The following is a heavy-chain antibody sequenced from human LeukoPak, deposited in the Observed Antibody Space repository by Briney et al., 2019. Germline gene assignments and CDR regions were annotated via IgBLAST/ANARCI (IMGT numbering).Heavy chain of an antibody. Sequence: GESLKFSGQCPGSRSVGYWIAWVRKIPGKGLEWMGIIYPGDSDTRYSPSFQGQVTISDDKSISTAYLQWSSLKAWDTAMYYCARWATVAPSYYFDYWGQGTLVTVSS. CDR3: ARWATVAPSYYFDY. CDR1: GSRSVGYW. V-gene: IGHV5-51*01. CDR2: IYPGDSDT. D-gene: IGHD4-23*01. J-gene: IGHJ4*02.